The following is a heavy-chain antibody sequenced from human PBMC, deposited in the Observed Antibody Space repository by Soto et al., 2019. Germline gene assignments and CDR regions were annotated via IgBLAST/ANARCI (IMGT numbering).Heavy chain of an antibody. CDR2: ISGSGGST. CDR3: ANGDSGARGWDY. Sequence: EVQLLESGGGLVQPGGSLRLSCAASGFTFSSYAMSWVRQAPGKGLEWVSAISGSGGSTYYADSVKGRFTISRDNSNNTQYMQMNTLRAEDTAVYYCANGDSGARGWDYWDQGTLVTVSS. V-gene: IGHV3-23*01. CDR1: GFTFSSYA. D-gene: IGHD4-17*01. J-gene: IGHJ4*02.